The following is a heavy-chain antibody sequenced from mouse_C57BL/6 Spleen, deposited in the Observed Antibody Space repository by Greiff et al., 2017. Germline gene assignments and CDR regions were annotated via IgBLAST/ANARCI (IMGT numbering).Heavy chain of an antibody. CDR1: GYAFTNYS. CDR2: ISPGSGGT. CDR3: ARSWDGAMDY. D-gene: IGHD4-1*01. V-gene: IGHV1-54*01. J-gene: IGHJ4*01. Sequence: VQLQQSGAELVRPGTSVKVSCKASGYAFTNYSIEWVKQRPGQGLEWIGVISPGSGGTNYNATFKGKARLTADKSSSTAYMQLSSLTSEDTAVYFCARSWDGAMDYWGQGTSVTVSS.